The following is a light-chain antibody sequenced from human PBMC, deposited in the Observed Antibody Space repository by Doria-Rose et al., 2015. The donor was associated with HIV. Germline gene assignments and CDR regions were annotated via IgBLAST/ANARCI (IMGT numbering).Light chain of an antibody. CDR2: WAS. Sequence: DIQVTQSPESLGMSLGERATLNCKSNQSLLYTSKNYSAWYQQKLGQPPKLLIYWASTRQSGVPVRFSGSGSGTDFTLTISSLEAEDVAVYYCQQYYDTPSFGPGTTVDIK. CDR3: QQYYDTPS. J-gene: IGKJ3*01. V-gene: IGKV4-1*01. CDR1: QSLLYTSKNY.